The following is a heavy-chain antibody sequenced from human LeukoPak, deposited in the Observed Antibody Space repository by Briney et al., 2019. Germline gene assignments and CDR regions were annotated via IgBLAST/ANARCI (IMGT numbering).Heavy chain of an antibody. V-gene: IGHV4-38-2*02. CDR1: DYSVNNGYY. D-gene: IGHD4-23*01. CDR2: IYRDGST. CDR3: ARGRGGNSGDD. J-gene: IGHJ4*02. Sequence: SETLSLTCTVSDYSVNNGYYWGWVRQPPGKGLEWIGSIYRDGSTYYNPSLKSRVTISVDTSKNQFSLKLNSVTAADTAVYYCARGRGGNSGDDWGQGTLVTVSS.